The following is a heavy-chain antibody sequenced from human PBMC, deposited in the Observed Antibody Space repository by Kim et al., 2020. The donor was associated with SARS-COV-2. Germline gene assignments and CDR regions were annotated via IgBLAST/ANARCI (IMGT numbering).Heavy chain of an antibody. V-gene: IGHV3-15*01. CDR1: GFTFSNAW. CDR2: IKSKTDGGTT. Sequence: GGSLRLSCAASGFTFSNAWMSWVRQAPGKGLEWGGRIKSKTDGGTTDYAAPVKGRFTISRDDSKNTLYLQMNSLKTEDTAVYYCTSDWGGYWGQGTLVTVSS. CDR3: TSDWGGY. D-gene: IGHD3-16*01. J-gene: IGHJ4*02.